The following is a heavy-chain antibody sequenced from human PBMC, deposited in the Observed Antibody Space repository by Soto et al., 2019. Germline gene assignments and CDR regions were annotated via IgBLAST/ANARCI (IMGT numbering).Heavy chain of an antibody. D-gene: IGHD5-12*01. CDR2: IYDSGSS. CDR3: AREKGYISGPKNFDY. Sequence: SETLSLTCTVSGASISSGDYFWSWIRQSPGKGLQWIGYIYDSGSSYYNPSLKSRVTISVDTSKNQFSLKLISVTAADTAVYYCAREKGYISGPKNFDYWGQGTLVTVSS. CDR1: GASISSGDYF. V-gene: IGHV4-30-4*01. J-gene: IGHJ4*02.